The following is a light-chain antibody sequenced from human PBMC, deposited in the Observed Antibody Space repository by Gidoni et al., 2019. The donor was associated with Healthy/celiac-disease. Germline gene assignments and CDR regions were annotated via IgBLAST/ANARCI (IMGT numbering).Light chain of an antibody. CDR2: AAS. V-gene: IGKV1-12*02. Sequence: EIPSPHSPSSVSASVGDRVTITCRASQGISSWLDWYQQKPGKAPKLLIYAASSLQSGVPSRFSGSGSGTDFTLTISSLQPEDFATYYCQQANSIPFTFGPGTKGEIK. CDR1: QGISSW. CDR3: QQANSIPFT. J-gene: IGKJ2*01.